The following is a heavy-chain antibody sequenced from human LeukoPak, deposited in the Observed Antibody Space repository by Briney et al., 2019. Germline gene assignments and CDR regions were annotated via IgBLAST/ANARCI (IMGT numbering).Heavy chain of an antibody. V-gene: IGHV4-4*02. CDR3: ARAGPGSSGYYFGY. Sequence: SGTLSLTCAVSGGSISSSNWWSWVRQPPGKGLEWIGEIYHSGNTNYNPSLKSRVTTSVDKSKNQFSLKLSSVTAADTAVYYCARAGPGSSGYYFGYWGQGTLVTVSS. CDR1: GGSISSSNW. J-gene: IGHJ4*02. D-gene: IGHD3-22*01. CDR2: IYHSGNT.